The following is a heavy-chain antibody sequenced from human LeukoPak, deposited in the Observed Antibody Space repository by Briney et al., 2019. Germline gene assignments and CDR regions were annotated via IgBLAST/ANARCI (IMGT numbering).Heavy chain of an antibody. V-gene: IGHV3-21*01. Sequence: GGSLRLSCAASGFTFSSYSMNWVRQAPGKGLEWVSSISSSSSYIYYADSVKGRFTISRDNAKNSLYLQMNSLRAEDTAVYYCAREGGKDAFDIWGQGTMVTVSS. CDR2: ISSSSSYI. CDR1: GFTFSSYS. D-gene: IGHD3-16*01. J-gene: IGHJ3*02. CDR3: AREGGKDAFDI.